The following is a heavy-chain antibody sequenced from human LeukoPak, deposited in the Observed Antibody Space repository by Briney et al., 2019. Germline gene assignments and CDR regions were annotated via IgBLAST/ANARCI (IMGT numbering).Heavy chain of an antibody. CDR2: VGGYSHTT. CDR3: AKGQELDDGVFDS. D-gene: IGHD1-1*01. CDR1: GFTFTSYL. J-gene: IGHJ4*02. Sequence: GGSLRLSCAASGFTFTSYLMAWVRQAPGKGLEWVSSVGGYSHTTYYADSVKGRFTISRDNSKNTLYLQMNSLRVEDTAIYYCAKGQELDDGVFDSWGQGTLVTVSS. V-gene: IGHV3-23*01.